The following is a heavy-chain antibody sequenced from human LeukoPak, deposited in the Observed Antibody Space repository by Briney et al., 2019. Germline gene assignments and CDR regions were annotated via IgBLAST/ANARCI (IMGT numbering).Heavy chain of an antibody. D-gene: IGHD1-26*01. J-gene: IGHJ4*02. CDR1: GGSSSSYY. V-gene: IGHV4-59*08. CDR3: ARRASGSYPDYFDS. CDR2: IHYSGST. Sequence: PSETLSLTCTISGGSSSSYYWXXXRQPPGKGLXXXGYIHYSGSTNYNPSLKSRATISLDTSKNQVSLKLTSVTAADTAVYYCARRASGSYPDYFDSWGQGTLVTVSS.